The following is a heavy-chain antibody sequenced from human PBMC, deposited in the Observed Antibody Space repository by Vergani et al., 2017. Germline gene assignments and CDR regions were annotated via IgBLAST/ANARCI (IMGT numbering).Heavy chain of an antibody. CDR3: ARGSDRATYYYDSSGYSDAFDI. D-gene: IGHD3-22*01. Sequence: QVQLQQWGAGLVKPSQTLSLTCTVSGGSISSGSYYWSWIRQPAGKGLEWIGRIYTSGSTNYNPSLKSRVTISVDTSKNQFSLKLSSVTAADTAVYYCARGSDRATYYYDSSGYSDAFDIWGQGTMVTVSS. CDR1: GGSISSGSYY. J-gene: IGHJ3*02. V-gene: IGHV4-61*02. CDR2: IYTSGST.